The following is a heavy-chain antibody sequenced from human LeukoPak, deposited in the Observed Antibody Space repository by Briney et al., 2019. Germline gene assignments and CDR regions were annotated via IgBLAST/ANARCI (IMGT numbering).Heavy chain of an antibody. CDR2: ISSSGSTI. CDR1: GFTFRSYE. Sequence: GGSLRLSCAASGFTFRSYEMNWGRQAPGKGLEWVSYISSSGSTIYYAEFVKGRFTISRDNAKNSLYLQMNSLRAEDTAVYYCAGKGGYGLDFDYWGQGALVTVSS. V-gene: IGHV3-48*03. CDR3: AGKGGYGLDFDY. D-gene: IGHD5-18*01. J-gene: IGHJ4*02.